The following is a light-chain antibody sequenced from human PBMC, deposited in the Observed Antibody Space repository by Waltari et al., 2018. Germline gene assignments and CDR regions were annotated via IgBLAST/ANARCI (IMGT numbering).Light chain of an antibody. CDR1: IGHSSNI. CDR3: ETGGHGTWV. J-gene: IGLJ3*02. CDR2: VNSDGSH. V-gene: IGLV4-69*01. Sequence: QLVLTQSPSASASLGASVKLTCTLSIGHSSNIIAWLQQQPGKGPRYLMKVNSDGSHRKGDEIPDRFSGSSSGAGRYLTISSLQSEDAADYYCETGGHGTWVFGGGTKLTVL.